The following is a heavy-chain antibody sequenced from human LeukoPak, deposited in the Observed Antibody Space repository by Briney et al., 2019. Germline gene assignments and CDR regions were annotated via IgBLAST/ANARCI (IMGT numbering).Heavy chain of an antibody. D-gene: IGHD6-25*01. Sequence: GGSLRLSCATSGFTFSAHHMNWVRQAPGKGLEWVSGVTASGATTYYADSVKGRFTISRDSSQSTLYLQMNSLRAEDTAVYYCARAEAAGDNRGGYYYFYMDVWGKGTTVTVSS. CDR2: VTASGATT. CDR3: ARAEAAGDNRGGYYYFYMDV. J-gene: IGHJ6*03. V-gene: IGHV3-23*01. CDR1: GFTFSAHH.